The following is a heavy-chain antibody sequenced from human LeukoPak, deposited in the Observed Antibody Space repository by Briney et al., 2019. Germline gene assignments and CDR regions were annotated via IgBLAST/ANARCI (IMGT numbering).Heavy chain of an antibody. Sequence: GGSLRLSCAASGFSVGSHYMTWVRQAPGKGLEWVSVIYGGGGTYYADSVRGRFTISRDNSKNTLDLQMGSLRAEDMAVYCCARGRQQLVLYYFDYWGQGTLVTVSS. D-gene: IGHD6-13*01. CDR1: GFSVGSHY. CDR2: IYGGGGT. V-gene: IGHV3-66*01. J-gene: IGHJ4*02. CDR3: ARGRQQLVLYYFDY.